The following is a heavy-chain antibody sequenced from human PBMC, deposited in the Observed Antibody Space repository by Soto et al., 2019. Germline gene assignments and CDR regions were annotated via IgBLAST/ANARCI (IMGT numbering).Heavy chain of an antibody. CDR3: ARDLMATTYYYYYGMDV. J-gene: IGHJ6*02. CDR2: IYNGDST. D-gene: IGHD1-1*01. Sequence: LRLSCAASGFTVSSNYMSWVRRAPGAGRERVSVIYNGDSTDNSDSVKGLITSSRDNSKNTLYLQMNSLRAEDTAVYYCARDLMATTYYYYYGMDVWGQGTTVTVSS. CDR1: GFTVSSNY. V-gene: IGHV3-53*01.